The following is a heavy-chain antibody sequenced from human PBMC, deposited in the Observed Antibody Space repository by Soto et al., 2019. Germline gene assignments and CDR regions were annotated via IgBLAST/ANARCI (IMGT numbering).Heavy chain of an antibody. CDR3: TRDPEALDY. Sequence: GGSLRLSCAASGFAFSIYSMNWVRQAPGKGLEWVSYIRYGGTPTYYADSVRGRFTISRDDAKNSLYLQMNSLRAEDTAVYYCTRDPEALDYWGLGTLVTVSS. V-gene: IGHV3-48*01. CDR1: GFAFSIYS. J-gene: IGHJ4*02. CDR2: IRYGGTPT.